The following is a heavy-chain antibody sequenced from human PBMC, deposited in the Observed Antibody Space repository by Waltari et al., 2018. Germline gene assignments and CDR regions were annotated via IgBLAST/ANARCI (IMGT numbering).Heavy chain of an antibody. CDR3: ARGVVGATTGNWFDP. CDR2: IYHSGST. Sequence: QVQLQESGPGLVKPSETLSLTCAVSGYSISSGYYWGWIRQPPGKGLEWIVSIYHSGSTYYNPSLKSRVTISVDTSKNQFSLKLSSVTAADTAVYYCARGVVGATTGNWFDPWGQGTLVTVSS. D-gene: IGHD1-26*01. V-gene: IGHV4-38-2*01. CDR1: GYSISSGYY. J-gene: IGHJ5*02.